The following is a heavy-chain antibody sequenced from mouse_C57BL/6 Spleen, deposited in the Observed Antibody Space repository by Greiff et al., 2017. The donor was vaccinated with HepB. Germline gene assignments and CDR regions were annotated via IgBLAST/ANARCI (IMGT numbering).Heavy chain of an antibody. D-gene: IGHD2-3*01. J-gene: IGHJ4*01. Sequence: DVKLQESGPGLVKPSQSLSLTCSVTGYSITSGYYWNWIRQFPGNKLEWMGYISYDGSNNYNPSLKNRISITRDASKNQFFLKLNSVTTEDTDTYYCAREGDGYYDYAMDYWGQGTSVTVSS. CDR3: AREGDGYYDYAMDY. V-gene: IGHV3-6*01. CDR2: ISYDGSN. CDR1: GYSITSGYY.